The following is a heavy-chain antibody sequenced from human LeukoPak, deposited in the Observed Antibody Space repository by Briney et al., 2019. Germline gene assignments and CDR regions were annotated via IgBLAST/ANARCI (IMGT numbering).Heavy chain of an antibody. D-gene: IGHD3-22*01. CDR1: GNPISSGYY. Sequence: SETLSLTCAVTGNPISSGYYWGWIRQPPGKGLEWIGSIYHIGSTYYNPSLKSRVTISVDTSKNRFSLKLSSVTAADTAVYYCAGQHDSNGYYFYWGQGTLVTVSS. CDR3: AGQHDSNGYYFY. CDR2: IYHIGST. J-gene: IGHJ4*02. V-gene: IGHV4-38-2*01.